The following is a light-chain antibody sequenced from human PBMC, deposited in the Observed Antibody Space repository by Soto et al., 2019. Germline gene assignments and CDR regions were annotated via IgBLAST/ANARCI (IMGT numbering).Light chain of an antibody. V-gene: IGKV3-20*01. CDR2: GAS. CDR1: QSVRSNY. CDR3: HHYGSSAYT. J-gene: IGKJ2*01. Sequence: EFVLTQSPGTLSLSPGERATLSCRASQSVRSNYLAWYQQKPGQSPRLLIYGASNKATCIPDRFSGSGSATDFPVTISRLDPQDFAVFYCHHYGSSAYTFGQGTTLEIK.